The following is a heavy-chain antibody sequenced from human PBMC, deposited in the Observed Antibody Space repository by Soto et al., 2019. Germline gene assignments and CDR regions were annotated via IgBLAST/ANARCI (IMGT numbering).Heavy chain of an antibody. CDR3: ARQYDFWSGYSNLYYYYMVV. Sequence: QLHLQESGPGLVKPSETLSLPCTVSGGSISSSSYYWGWIRQPPGKGLEWIGCIYYSGSTYYNPSRKRRVTRSVDTAKYQFSRKLSSVTAADTAVYYCARQYDFWSGYSNLYYYYMVVCVKGTTVTVSS. V-gene: IGHV4-39*01. CDR1: GGSISSSSYY. CDR2: IYYSGST. D-gene: IGHD3-3*01. J-gene: IGHJ6*03.